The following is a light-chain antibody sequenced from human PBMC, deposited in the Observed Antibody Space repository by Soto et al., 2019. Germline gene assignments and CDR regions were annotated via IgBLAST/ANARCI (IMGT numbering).Light chain of an antibody. V-gene: IGKV1-39*01. Sequence: DIQMTQSPSSLSASVGDRVTITCRASQSISSYLNWYQQKPGKAPKYLISAASSLRSGVPSRFSGSGSGTEFTLSNRSLPPEAFATYCCQQSHTLPRTFGQGPQVEIK. CDR1: QSISSY. CDR3: QQSHTLPRT. J-gene: IGKJ1*01. CDR2: AAS.